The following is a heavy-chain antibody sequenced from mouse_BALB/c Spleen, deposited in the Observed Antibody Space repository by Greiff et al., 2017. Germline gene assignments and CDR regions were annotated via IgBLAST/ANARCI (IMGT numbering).Heavy chain of an antibody. CDR2: IYPYNGGT. J-gene: IGHJ4*01. CDR1: GYTFTDYN. D-gene: IGHD2-1*01. CDR3: ARYYYGKGMDY. Sequence: EVKLMESGPELVKPGASVKISCKASGYTFTDYNMHWVKQSHGKSLEWIGYIYPYNGGTGYNQKFKSKATLTVDNSSSTAYMELRSLTSEDSAVYYCARYYYGKGMDYWGQGTSVTVSS. V-gene: IGHV1S29*02.